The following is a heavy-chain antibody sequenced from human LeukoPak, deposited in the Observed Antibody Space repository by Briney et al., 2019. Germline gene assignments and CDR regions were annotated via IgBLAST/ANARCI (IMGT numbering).Heavy chain of an antibody. V-gene: IGHV4-59*01. CDR1: GGSISSYY. CDR3: ARDTSDP. CDR2: ISYSGST. Sequence: SETLSLTCTVSGGSISSYYWSWIRQPPGKGLEWIGYISYSGSTNYNPSLKSRVTISVDMSKNQFSLSLTSVTAADTAIYYCARDTSDPWGQGTLVTVSS. J-gene: IGHJ5*02.